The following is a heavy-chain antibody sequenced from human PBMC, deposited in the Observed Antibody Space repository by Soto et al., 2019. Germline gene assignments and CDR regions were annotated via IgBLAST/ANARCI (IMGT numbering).Heavy chain of an antibody. D-gene: IGHD3-22*01. Sequence: SETLSLTCTVSGGSISSGGYYWIWIRHHPGKGLEWIGYIYYSGSTYYNPSLKSRVTISVDTSKNQFSLKLSSVTAADTAVYYCARDSAGYYYDSSGYSGSYWGQGTLVTVSS. J-gene: IGHJ4*02. CDR2: IYYSGST. CDR1: GGSISSGGYY. V-gene: IGHV4-31*03. CDR3: ARDSAGYYYDSSGYSGSY.